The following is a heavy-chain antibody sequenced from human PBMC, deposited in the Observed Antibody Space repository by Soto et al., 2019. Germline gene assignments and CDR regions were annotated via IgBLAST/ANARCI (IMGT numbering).Heavy chain of an antibody. CDR3: ARGGYSSSWSSDYYGMEV. CDR1: GYTFTGYY. J-gene: IGHJ6*01. Sequence: ASVKVSCKASGYTFTGYYMHWVRQAPGQGLEWMGWINPSSGGTNYAQKFQGRVTMTRDTSISTAYMELSRLRSDDTAVYYCARGGYSSSWSSDYYGMEVWGQGTTVTVSS. D-gene: IGHD6-13*01. V-gene: IGHV1-2*02. CDR2: INPSSGGT.